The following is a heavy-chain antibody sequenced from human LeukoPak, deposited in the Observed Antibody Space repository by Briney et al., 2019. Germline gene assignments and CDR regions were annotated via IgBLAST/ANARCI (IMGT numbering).Heavy chain of an antibody. J-gene: IGHJ4*02. CDR1: GFTFSTFP. CDR2: ISGSGTTT. CDR3: ARFKLLRTLDF. Sequence: GGSLRLSCAASGFTFSTFPMNWVRQAPGKGPEWVSYISGSGTTTYYPDSVKGRFTISRDNAKNSLYLEMNSLRVEDTAMYYCARFKLLRTLDFWGQGTLVTVSS. D-gene: IGHD3-10*01. V-gene: IGHV3-48*03.